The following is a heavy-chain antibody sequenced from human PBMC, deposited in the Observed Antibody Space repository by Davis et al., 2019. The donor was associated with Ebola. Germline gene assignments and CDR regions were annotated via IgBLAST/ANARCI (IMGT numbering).Heavy chain of an antibody. D-gene: IGHD6-19*01. CDR3: ARDSYSSAVN. J-gene: IGHJ4*02. V-gene: IGHV3-74*01. CDR2: ISSDGSKT. Sequence: HTGGSLRLSCATSGFDFSTNWMHWVRQAPGKGLVWVSRISSDGSKTFYADSVKGRFTISRDDAKNTLYLQMNSLRAEDTALYYCARDSYSSAVNWGQGTLVTVSS. CDR1: GFDFSTNW.